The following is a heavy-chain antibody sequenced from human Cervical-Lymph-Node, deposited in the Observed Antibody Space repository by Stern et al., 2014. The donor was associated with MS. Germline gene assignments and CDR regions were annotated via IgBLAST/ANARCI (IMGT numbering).Heavy chain of an antibody. V-gene: IGHV1-18*01. CDR1: GYNFTNYG. CDR3: AREAAARSFDF. Sequence: VQLVQSGVEVKKPGASVKVSCTASGYNFTNYGITWVRQAPGQGLEWMGCSSTYNGNPTYAQNFQGRVTMTTDTATNTAYLELRSLTQDDTAVFYCAREAAARSFDFWGQGTLVTVSS. D-gene: IGHD6-6*01. CDR2: SSTYNGNP. J-gene: IGHJ4*02.